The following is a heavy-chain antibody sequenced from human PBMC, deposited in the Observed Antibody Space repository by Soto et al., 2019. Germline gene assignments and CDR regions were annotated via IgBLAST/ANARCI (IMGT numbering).Heavy chain of an antibody. CDR2: IIPILGIA. CDR3: ARGKLTRWLQHKHGMDV. Sequence: QVQLVQSGAEVKKPGSSVKVSCKASGGTFSSYTISWVRQAPGQGLEWMGRIIPILGIANYAQKFQGRVTITADKSTITAYMELSSLRSVDTAVYYCARGKLTRWLQHKHGMDVWGQGTTVTVSS. J-gene: IGHJ6*02. V-gene: IGHV1-69*02. D-gene: IGHD5-12*01. CDR1: GGTFSSYT.